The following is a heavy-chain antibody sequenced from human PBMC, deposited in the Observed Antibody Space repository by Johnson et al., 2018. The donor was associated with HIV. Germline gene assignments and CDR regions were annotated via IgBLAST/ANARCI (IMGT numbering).Heavy chain of an antibody. CDR3: TTAIFGVIVHAFDI. V-gene: IGHV3-9*01. Sequence: QLVESGGGLVQPGRSLRLSCAASGFTFDDYAMHWVRQAPGKGLEWVSGISWNSDSIGYADSVKGRFTISRDNAKNSLYLQMNSLRPEDTALYYCTTAIFGVIVHAFDIWGQGTMVTVSS. CDR2: ISWNSDSI. J-gene: IGHJ3*02. D-gene: IGHD3-3*01. CDR1: GFTFDDYA.